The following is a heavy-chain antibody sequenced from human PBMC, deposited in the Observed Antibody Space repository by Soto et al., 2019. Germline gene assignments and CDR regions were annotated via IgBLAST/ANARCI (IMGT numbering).Heavy chain of an antibody. Sequence: SETLSLTCAVYGGSFSGYYWSWIRQPPGKGLEWIGEINHSGSTNYNPSLKSRVIISVDTSKNQFSLKLSSVTAADTAVYYCASRPTYGSGSSPPYNCFDPWGQGTRVTVSS. CDR1: GGSFSGYY. V-gene: IGHV4-34*01. CDR2: INHSGST. D-gene: IGHD3-10*01. J-gene: IGHJ5*02. CDR3: ASRPTYGSGSSPPYNCFDP.